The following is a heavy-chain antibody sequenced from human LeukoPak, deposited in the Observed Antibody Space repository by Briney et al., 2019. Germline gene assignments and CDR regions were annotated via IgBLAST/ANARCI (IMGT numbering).Heavy chain of an antibody. Sequence: PSETLSLTCAVYGGSFSGYYWSWIRQPPGKGLEWIGEINHSGSTNYNPSLKSRVTISVDTSKNQFSLKLSSVTAADTAVYYCARGRGWLLFYYFDYWGQGTLVTVSS. CDR3: ARGRGWLLFYYFDY. J-gene: IGHJ4*02. CDR1: GGSFSGYY. V-gene: IGHV4-34*01. D-gene: IGHD5-18*01. CDR2: INHSGST.